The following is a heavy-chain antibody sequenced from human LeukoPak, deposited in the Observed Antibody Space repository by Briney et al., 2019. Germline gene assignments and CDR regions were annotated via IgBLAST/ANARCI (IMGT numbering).Heavy chain of an antibody. CDR1: GFTFTYYG. D-gene: IGHD4-23*01. CDR2: IWYDGSNK. V-gene: IGHV3-33*01. Sequence: PGGSLRLSCAASGFTFTYYGMHWVRQAPGEGLEWVAVIWYDGSNKYYADSVKGRFTISRDNSKNTLYLQMNSLRAEDTGVYYCARGSHGGNPWDYGMDVWGQGTTVTVSS. J-gene: IGHJ6*02. CDR3: ARGSHGGNPWDYGMDV.